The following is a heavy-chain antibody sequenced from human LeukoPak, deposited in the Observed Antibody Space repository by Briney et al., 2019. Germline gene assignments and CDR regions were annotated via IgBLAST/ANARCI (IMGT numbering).Heavy chain of an antibody. Sequence: SVKVSCKASGGTFSSYAISWVRQAPGQGLEWMGGIIPIFGTANYAQKFQGRVTITADESTSTAYMELSSLRSEDTAVYYCARDPTWEDGYNSFWGQGALVTVSS. D-gene: IGHD5-24*01. CDR1: GGTFSSYA. CDR3: ARDPTWEDGYNSF. J-gene: IGHJ4*02. CDR2: IIPIFGTA. V-gene: IGHV1-69*13.